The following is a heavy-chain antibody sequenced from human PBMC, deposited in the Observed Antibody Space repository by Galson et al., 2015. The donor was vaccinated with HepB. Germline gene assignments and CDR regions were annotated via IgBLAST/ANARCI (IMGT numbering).Heavy chain of an antibody. V-gene: IGHV3-33*01. D-gene: IGHD5-18*01. Sequence: SLRLSCAASGFTFSSYGMHWVRQAPGKGLEWVAVIWYDGSNKYYADSVKGRFTISRDNSKNTLYLQMNSLRAEDTAVYYCARGSGYSYGYFGYWGQGTLVTVSS. CDR3: ARGSGYSYGYFGY. J-gene: IGHJ4*02. CDR2: IWYDGSNK. CDR1: GFTFSSYG.